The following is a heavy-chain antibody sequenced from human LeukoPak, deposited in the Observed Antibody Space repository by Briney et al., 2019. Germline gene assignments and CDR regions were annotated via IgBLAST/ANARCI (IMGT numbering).Heavy chain of an antibody. CDR2: INPKSGGT. V-gene: IGHV1-2*02. D-gene: IGHD3-10*01. CDR3: SRNLWFGESSDAFDM. Sequence: GASVNVSCQPSLYTLPHHYMHWVRQAPGHRLEWMGWINPKSGGTNYAQKLQGRVTMTRDTSISTAYMDISSLRSDDTAVYYCSRNLWFGESSDAFDMWGQGTMVTVSS. J-gene: IGHJ3*02. CDR1: LYTLPHHY.